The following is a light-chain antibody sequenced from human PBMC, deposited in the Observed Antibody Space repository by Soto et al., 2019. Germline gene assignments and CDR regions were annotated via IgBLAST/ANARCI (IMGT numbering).Light chain of an antibody. Sequence: DIQMTQSPSTLSASVGARVTITCRASQSISGWLAWYQQKPGKAPKRLIYKASSLESGVPSRFSGSGSGTEFTLTISSLQPDDFATYYCQQYNSYSWTFGQGTKVDIK. V-gene: IGKV1-5*03. CDR2: KAS. CDR1: QSISGW. CDR3: QQYNSYSWT. J-gene: IGKJ1*01.